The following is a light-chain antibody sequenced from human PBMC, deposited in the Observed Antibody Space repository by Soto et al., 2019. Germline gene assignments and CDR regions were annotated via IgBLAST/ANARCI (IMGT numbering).Light chain of an antibody. CDR2: EVS. V-gene: IGLV2-18*02. Sequence: QSVLTQPPSVSGSPGQSGTISCTGTSSDVGSYNRVSWYQQPPGTAPKLMIYEVSNRPSGVPDRFSGSKSGNTASLTISGLQAEDEADYYCNSYTSTNTYVFGTGTKVTVL. CDR3: NSYTSTNTYV. CDR1: SSDVGSYNR. J-gene: IGLJ1*01.